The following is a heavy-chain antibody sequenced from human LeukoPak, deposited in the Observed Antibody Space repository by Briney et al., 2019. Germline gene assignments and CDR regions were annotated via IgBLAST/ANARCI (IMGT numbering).Heavy chain of an antibody. CDR3: ARGRIAVAGTYIPSNWGPQLYYMDV. Sequence: PGGSLRLSCAASGFTFSSYEMNWVRQAPGKGLEWVSYISSSGSTIYYADSVKGRFTISRDNSKNTLYLQMNSLRAEDTAVYYCARGRIAVAGTYIPSNWGPQLYYMDVWGKGTTVTVSS. J-gene: IGHJ6*03. CDR2: ISSSGSTI. V-gene: IGHV3-48*03. CDR1: GFTFSSYE. D-gene: IGHD6-19*01.